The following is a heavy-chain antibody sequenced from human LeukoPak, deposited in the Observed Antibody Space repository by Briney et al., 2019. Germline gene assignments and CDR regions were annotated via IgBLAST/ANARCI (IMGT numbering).Heavy chain of an antibody. CDR1: GYTFTIYY. V-gene: IGHV1-46*01. CDR3: ARDWFSDSSGYYPSPGFDY. CDR2: INPSGGST. Sequence: ASVKVSCKASGYTFTIYYMLWVRQAPGQGLEWMGIINPSGGSTSYAQKFQGRVTMTRDTSTSTVYMELSSLRSEDTAVYYCARDWFSDSSGYYPSPGFDYWGQGTLVTVSS. J-gene: IGHJ4*02. D-gene: IGHD3-22*01.